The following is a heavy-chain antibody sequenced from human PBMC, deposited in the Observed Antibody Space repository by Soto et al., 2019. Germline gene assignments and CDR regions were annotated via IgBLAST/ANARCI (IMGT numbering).Heavy chain of an antibody. V-gene: IGHV1-3*01. CDR2: INAGNGIT. D-gene: IGHD4-17*01. Sequence: ASVKVSCKASGYTFTSYAMHWVRQAPGQRLEWMGRINAGNGITKYAQKFQGRVTITTDKSTSTAYMELSSLRSEDTAVYYCARDELDGDYCLLDYWGQGTLVTVSS. CDR1: GYTFTSYA. J-gene: IGHJ4*02. CDR3: ARDELDGDYCLLDY.